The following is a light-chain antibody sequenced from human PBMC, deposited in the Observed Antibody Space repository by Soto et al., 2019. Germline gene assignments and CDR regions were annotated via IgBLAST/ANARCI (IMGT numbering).Light chain of an antibody. Sequence: DIQMTQSPSSLSASVGDRVTITCQASQDISNYLNWYQQKPGKAPKLLIYDASNLETGVPSRFSGSGSGTDFIFTISSLQPEDIATYYCQQYDNFSRTFGQGTKLEIK. CDR2: DAS. CDR3: QQYDNFSRT. CDR1: QDISNY. V-gene: IGKV1-33*01. J-gene: IGKJ2*01.